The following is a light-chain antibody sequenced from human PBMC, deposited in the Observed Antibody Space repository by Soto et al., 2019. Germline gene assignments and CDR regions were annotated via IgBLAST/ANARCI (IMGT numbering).Light chain of an antibody. CDR2: AAS. CDR1: QSVSSN. J-gene: IGKJ1*01. CDR3: QQYNNWPQT. Sequence: EIVMTQSPATLSVSPGERVTLSCRAGQSVSSNLAWYQQKPGQAPRLLIYAASTRATGIPARFSGSGSGTEFTLTISSLQSEDFAVFYCQQYNNWPQTFGQGTKVDIK. V-gene: IGKV3-15*01.